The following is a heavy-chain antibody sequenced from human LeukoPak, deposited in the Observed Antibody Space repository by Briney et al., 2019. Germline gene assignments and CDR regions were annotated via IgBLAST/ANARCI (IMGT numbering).Heavy chain of an antibody. CDR3: ARDQERNAVAVTLGY. Sequence: GGSLRHSCAASGFTFSSYAMSWVRQAPGKGLEWVSSISSSSSYIYYADSVKGRFTISRDNAKNSLYLQMNSLRAEDTAAYYCARDQERNAVAVTLGYWSQGTLVTVSS. D-gene: IGHD6-19*01. CDR1: GFTFSSYA. CDR2: ISSSSSYI. V-gene: IGHV3-21*01. J-gene: IGHJ4*02.